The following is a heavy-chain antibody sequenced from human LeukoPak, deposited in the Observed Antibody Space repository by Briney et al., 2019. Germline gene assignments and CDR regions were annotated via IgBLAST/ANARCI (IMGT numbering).Heavy chain of an antibody. J-gene: IGHJ4*01. CDR1: SGTISSGDYS. CDR3: ARGHYGANLFDY. Sequence: SQTLSLTCTVSSGTISSGDYSWCSIRQPPGKGLELIGNIYYSGSTYYNPSLKSRVTISVDTSKTQFSLKLSSVTAADTAVYYCARGHYGANLFDYWGQGTLVTVSS. V-gene: IGHV4-30-4*01. CDR2: IYYSGST. D-gene: IGHD4-17*01.